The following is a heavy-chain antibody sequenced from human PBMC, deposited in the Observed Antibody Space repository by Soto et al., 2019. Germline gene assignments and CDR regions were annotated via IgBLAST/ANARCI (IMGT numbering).Heavy chain of an antibody. Sequence: PSETLSLTCTVSGGSISSGDYYWSWIRQPPGKGLEWNGCIYYCGSTYYNPSLKIRVTVFLDTSKNQFSLKLSSVTAADTAVYYCARHPSDFWFDPWGQGTLVTAPQ. V-gene: IGHV4-39*01. CDR3: ARHPSDFWFDP. J-gene: IGHJ5*02. D-gene: IGHD2-21*02. CDR2: IYYCGST. CDR1: GGSISSGDYY.